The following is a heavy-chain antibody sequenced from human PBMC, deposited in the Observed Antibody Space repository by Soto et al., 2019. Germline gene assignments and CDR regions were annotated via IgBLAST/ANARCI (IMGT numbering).Heavy chain of an antibody. D-gene: IGHD5-18*01. CDR3: EREIQLWLRRINNGYSG. CDR1: GGTFSTYA. Sequence: QVQLVQSGAEVKKPESSVKVSCKAPGGTFSTYAISWVRQAPGQGLEWMGGIIPMFGTANYAQRFQDRVTITAEESTNKGYMELSRSRSADTAVDFCEREIQLWLRRINNGYSGWGQGTLVTVSS. J-gene: IGHJ4*02. CDR2: IIPMFGTA. V-gene: IGHV1-69*12.